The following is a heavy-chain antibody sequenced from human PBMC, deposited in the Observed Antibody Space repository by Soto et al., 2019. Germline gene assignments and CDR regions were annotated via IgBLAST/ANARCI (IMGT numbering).Heavy chain of an antibody. D-gene: IGHD1-7*01. CDR3: AREGTFPPSFFDI. J-gene: IGHJ3*02. V-gene: IGHV1-69*06. CDR2: IIPIFGTA. CDR1: GGTFSSYA. Sequence: SVKVSCKASGGTFSSYAISWVRQAPGQGLEWMGGIIPIFGTANYAQKFQGRVTITADKSTSTAYMELSSLRSEDTAVYYCAREGTFPPSFFDIWGQGTMVTVSS.